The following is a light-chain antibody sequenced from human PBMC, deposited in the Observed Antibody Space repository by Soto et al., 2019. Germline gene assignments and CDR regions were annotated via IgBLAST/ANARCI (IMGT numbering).Light chain of an antibody. V-gene: IGLV2-23*01. CDR3: CSYAGSSTYA. J-gene: IGLJ1*01. Sequence: QSVLIQPPSVSGSPGQSVTISCAGTSSDVGSYNLVSWYQQYPDKAPKLMIYEDNKRPSGVSNRFSGSKSGNTASLTISGLQAEDEADYYCCSYAGSSTYAFGTGTKVTVL. CDR2: EDN. CDR1: SSDVGSYNL.